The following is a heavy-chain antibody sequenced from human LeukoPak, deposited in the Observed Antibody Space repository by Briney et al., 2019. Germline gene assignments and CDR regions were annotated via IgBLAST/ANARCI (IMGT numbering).Heavy chain of an antibody. CDR1: AGSISSNY. CDR3: AMYSSGWYFGAFDI. V-gene: IGHV4-4*07. D-gene: IGHD6-19*01. CDR2: IYTSGST. Sequence: SETLSLTCTVSAGSISSNYWSWIRQPAGKGLEWIGRIYTSGSTNYNPSLKSRVTMSVDTSKNQFSLKLSSVTAADTAVYYCAMYSSGWYFGAFDIWGQGTMVTVSS. J-gene: IGHJ3*02.